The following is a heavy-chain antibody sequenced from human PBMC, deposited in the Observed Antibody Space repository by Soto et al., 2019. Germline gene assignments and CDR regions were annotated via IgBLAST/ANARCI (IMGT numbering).Heavy chain of an antibody. V-gene: IGHV3-23*01. Sequence: EAQLLESGGGLVQPGGSLRLSCAASGFTFNTFALTWVRQAPGKGLEWVSSITVDGGSTYYVDSVKGRFTVSRDNSKNTLYLQMDSLRAEDTAVYYCAKVVSERSVNHALDIWGQGTMVTVSS. CDR1: GFTFNTFA. CDR3: AKVVSERSVNHALDI. J-gene: IGHJ3*02. CDR2: ITVDGGST.